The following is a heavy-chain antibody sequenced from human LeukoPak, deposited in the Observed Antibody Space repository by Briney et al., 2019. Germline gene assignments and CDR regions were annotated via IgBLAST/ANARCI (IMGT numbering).Heavy chain of an antibody. CDR3: ARDPIPGYYDSSGYFNYWYFDL. D-gene: IGHD3-22*01. Sequence: GGSLRLSCAASGFTFSSYSMNWVRPAPGKGLEWVSYISSSSSTIYYADSVKGRFTISRDNAKNSLYLQMNSLRDEDTAVYYCARDPIPGYYDSSGYFNYWYFDLWGRGTLVTVSS. J-gene: IGHJ2*01. V-gene: IGHV3-48*02. CDR2: ISSSSSTI. CDR1: GFTFSSYS.